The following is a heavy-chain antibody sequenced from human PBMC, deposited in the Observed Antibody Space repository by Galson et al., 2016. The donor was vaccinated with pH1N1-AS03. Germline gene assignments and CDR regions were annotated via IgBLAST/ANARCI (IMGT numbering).Heavy chain of an antibody. CDR2: IDPSGGPT. D-gene: IGHD3-16*02. J-gene: IGHJ4*02. Sequence: SVKVSCKASGYTLTRYDMHWVRQAPGQGLEWMGIIDPSGGPTTYAPKFQGRITITTDTSTNTVYMELVSLRSEDTAVYYCARRYYFDYWGQGTLVTVSS. V-gene: IGHV1-46*01. CDR1: GYTLTRYD. CDR3: ARRYYFDY.